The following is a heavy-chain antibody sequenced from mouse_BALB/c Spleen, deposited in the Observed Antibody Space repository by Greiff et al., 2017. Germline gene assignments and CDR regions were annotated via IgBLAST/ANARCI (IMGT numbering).Heavy chain of an antibody. J-gene: IGHJ2*01. CDR3: AYGYDY. D-gene: IGHD2-2*01. Sequence: VQLQESGPELVKPGASVKMSCKASGYTFTSYYIHWVKQRPGQGLEWIGWIYPGDGSTKYNEKFKGKTTLTADKSSSTAYMLLSSLTSEDSAIYFCAYGYDYWGQGTTLTVSS. CDR2: IYPGDGST. CDR1: GYTFTSYY. V-gene: IGHV1S56*01.